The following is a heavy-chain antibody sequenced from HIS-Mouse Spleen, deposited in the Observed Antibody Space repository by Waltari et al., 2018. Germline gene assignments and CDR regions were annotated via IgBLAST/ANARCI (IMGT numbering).Heavy chain of an antibody. CDR3: ARGRQQLVFLDY. D-gene: IGHD6-13*01. Sequence: QVQLVQSGAEVKKPGASVKVSCKASGYTFTGYYMHWVRQAPGQGLEWMGWINPNSGGTNHAQKFQGRVTMTRDTSISTAYMELGRLRSDDTAVYYCARGRQQLVFLDYWGQGTLVTVSS. CDR2: INPNSGGT. CDR1: GYTFTGYY. V-gene: IGHV1-2*02. J-gene: IGHJ4*02.